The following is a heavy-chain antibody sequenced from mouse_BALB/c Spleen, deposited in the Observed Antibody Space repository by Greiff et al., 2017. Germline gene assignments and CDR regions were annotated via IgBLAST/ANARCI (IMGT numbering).Heavy chain of an antibody. CDR2: IWAGGST. D-gene: IGHD1-1*01. Sequence: QVQLKESGPGLVAPSQSLSITCTVSGFSLTSYGVHWVRQPPGKGLEWLGVIWAGGSTNYNSALMSRLSISKDNSKSQVFLKMNSLQTDDTAMYYCARDDYGSFWFAYWGQGTLVTVSA. V-gene: IGHV2-9*02. J-gene: IGHJ3*01. CDR3: ARDDYGSFWFAY. CDR1: GFSLTSYG.